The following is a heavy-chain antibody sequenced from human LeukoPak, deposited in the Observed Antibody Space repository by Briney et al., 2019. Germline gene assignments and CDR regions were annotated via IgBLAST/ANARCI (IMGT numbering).Heavy chain of an antibody. Sequence: GGSLRLSCAASGFTFSSYAMHWVRQAPGKGLERVAVISYDGSNKYYADSVKGRFTISRDNSKNTLYLQMNSLRAEDTAVYYCARDYSGRYSSGWYFDYWGQGTLVTVSS. D-gene: IGHD6-19*01. CDR1: GFTFSSYA. CDR2: ISYDGSNK. CDR3: ARDYSGRYSSGWYFDY. J-gene: IGHJ4*02. V-gene: IGHV3-30-3*01.